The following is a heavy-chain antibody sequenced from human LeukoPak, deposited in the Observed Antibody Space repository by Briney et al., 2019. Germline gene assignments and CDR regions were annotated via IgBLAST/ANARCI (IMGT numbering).Heavy chain of an antibody. Sequence: GGSLRLSCTASGLTFSTSGFNWVRQAPGKGLEWVASIGPTGSGRYHADSIKGRFTISRDNANNFLYLQMNSLRAEDTAVYYCARETLDCSSTSCYYYYMDVWGKGTTVTVSS. CDR1: GLTFSTSG. V-gene: IGHV3-21*06. CDR3: ARETLDCSSTSCYYYYMDV. D-gene: IGHD2-2*01. J-gene: IGHJ6*03. CDR2: IGPTGSGR.